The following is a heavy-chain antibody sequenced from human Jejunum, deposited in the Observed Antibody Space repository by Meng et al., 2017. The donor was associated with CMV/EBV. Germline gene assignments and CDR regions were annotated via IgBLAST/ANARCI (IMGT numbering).Heavy chain of an antibody. CDR2: VYHPGET. Sequence: LTLTAAGGSITARYWSWIRQPPGKGLEWIANVYHPGETNFNSSLKSRLSSSVDMSGNHFSLSLTSVTAADTALYFCARGLGDGIDVWGQGTMVTVSS. D-gene: IGHD3-3*01. V-gene: IGHV4-59*01. J-gene: IGHJ6*02. CDR3: ARGLGDGIDV. CDR1: GGSITARY.